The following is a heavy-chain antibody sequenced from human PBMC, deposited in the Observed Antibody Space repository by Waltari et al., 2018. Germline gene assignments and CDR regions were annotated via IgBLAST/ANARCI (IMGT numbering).Heavy chain of an antibody. CDR3: ARDRGSGWLDAFDI. D-gene: IGHD6-19*01. J-gene: IGHJ3*02. CDR2: IYTSGST. Sequence: QVQLQESGPGLVKPSQTLSLTCTVSAASISSGSYYWRWIRQPPGQGREWIGDIYTSGSTNYNPSLKSRVTISVDTSKNQFSLKLSSVTAADTAVYYCARDRGSGWLDAFDIWGQGTMVTVSS. CDR1: AASISSGSYY. V-gene: IGHV4-61*09.